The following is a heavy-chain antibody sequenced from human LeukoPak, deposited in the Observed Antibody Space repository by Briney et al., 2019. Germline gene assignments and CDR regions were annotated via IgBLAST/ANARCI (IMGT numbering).Heavy chain of an antibody. V-gene: IGHV1-2*02. CDR2: INPNSGGT. CDR3: ARAPYSSSSDY. D-gene: IGHD6-6*01. Sequence: ASVKVSCKASGYTFTSYGISWVRQAPGQGLEWMGWINPNSGGTNYAQKFQGRVTMTRDTSISTAYMELSRLRSDDTAVYYCARAPYSSSSDYWGQGTLVTVSS. J-gene: IGHJ4*02. CDR1: GYTFTSYG.